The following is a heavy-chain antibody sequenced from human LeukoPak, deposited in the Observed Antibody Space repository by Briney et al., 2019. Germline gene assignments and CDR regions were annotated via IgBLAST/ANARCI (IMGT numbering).Heavy chain of an antibody. J-gene: IGHJ4*02. V-gene: IGHV4-39*01. CDR3: AGRYCSGGSCPFDY. CDR1: GGSISSSSYY. Sequence: SETLSLTCTVSGGSISSSSYYWGWIRQPPGKGLEWIGSIYYSGSTYYNPSLKSRVTISVDTSKNQSSLKLSSVTAADTAVYYCAGRYCSGGSCPFDYWGQGTLVTVSS. CDR2: IYYSGST. D-gene: IGHD2-15*01.